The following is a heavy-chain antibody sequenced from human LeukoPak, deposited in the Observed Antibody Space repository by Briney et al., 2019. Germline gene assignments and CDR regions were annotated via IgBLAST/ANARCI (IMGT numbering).Heavy chain of an antibody. CDR1: GYSFSTYG. V-gene: IGHV1-18*01. CDR2: ISPYLGDK. CDR3: ARGSLHSFDY. J-gene: IGHJ4*02. Sequence: ASVKVSCKATGYSFSTYGISWVRQAPGQGLEWMGWISPYLGDKKYAQRVQGRVTMTTDTSTTTAYTELTNLISDDTAVYYCARGSLHSFDYWGQGTLVTVSS. D-gene: IGHD3-10*01.